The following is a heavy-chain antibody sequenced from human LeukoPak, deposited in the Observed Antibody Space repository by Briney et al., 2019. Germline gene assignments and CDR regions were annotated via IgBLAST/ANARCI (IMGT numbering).Heavy chain of an antibody. D-gene: IGHD6-13*01. V-gene: IGHV3-21*01. CDR2: ISSSCSYI. J-gene: IGHJ5*02. CDR3: ARGDSSSWAGNWFDP. Sequence: GGSLRLSCAASGFTFGSYSMNWVRQARGKGLEWVSSISSSCSYIYYADSVKGRFTISRDNAKNSLYLQMNSLRAEDTAVYYCARGDSSSWAGNWFDPWGQGTMVTVSS. CDR1: GFTFGSYS.